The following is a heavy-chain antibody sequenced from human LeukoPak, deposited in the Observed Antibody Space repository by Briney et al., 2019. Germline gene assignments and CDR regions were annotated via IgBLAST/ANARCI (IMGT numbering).Heavy chain of an antibody. J-gene: IGHJ4*02. CDR1: GFTFSSYA. Sequence: GGSLRLSCAASGFTFSSYAMHWVRQAPGKGLEWVAVISYDGSNKYYADSVKGRFTISRDNSKNTLCLQMNSLRAEDTAVYYCARDRRYGLRDYWGQGTLVTVSS. V-gene: IGHV3-30-3*01. CDR3: ARDRRYGLRDY. D-gene: IGHD5-18*01. CDR2: ISYDGSNK.